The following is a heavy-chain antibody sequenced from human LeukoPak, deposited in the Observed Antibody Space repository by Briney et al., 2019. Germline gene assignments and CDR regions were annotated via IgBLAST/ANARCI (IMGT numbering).Heavy chain of an antibody. V-gene: IGHV3-73*01. D-gene: IGHD4/OR15-4a*01. CDR2: IRSKPNNYAT. Sequence: GGSLRLSCAASGFAFSDSAFHWVRQASGKGLEWVGRIRSKPNNYATAYTASVKGRFTISRDDSKNTAYLQMNSLNTEDTAMYYCTRHLIGATPFDYWGQGTLVSVSS. J-gene: IGHJ4*02. CDR1: GFAFSDSA. CDR3: TRHLIGATPFDY.